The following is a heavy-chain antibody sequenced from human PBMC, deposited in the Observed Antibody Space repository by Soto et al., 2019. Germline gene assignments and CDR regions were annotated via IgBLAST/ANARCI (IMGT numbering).Heavy chain of an antibody. D-gene: IGHD5-12*01. CDR2: ISYDGSNK. J-gene: IGHJ6*02. CDR3: ARDHGAHYNYVYYYYGMDV. CDR1: VFTFSDYA. Sequence: PGGSLRLSCTASVFTFSDYAMSWVRRAPGKGLEWVAVISYDGSNKYYADSVKGRFTISRDNSKNTLYLQMNSLRAEDTAVYYCARDHGAHYNYVYYYYGMDVWGQGTTVTVSS. V-gene: IGHV3-30-3*01.